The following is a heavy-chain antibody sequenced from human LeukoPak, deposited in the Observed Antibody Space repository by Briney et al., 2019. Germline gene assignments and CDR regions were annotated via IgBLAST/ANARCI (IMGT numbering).Heavy chain of an antibody. V-gene: IGHV3-9*01. Sequence: GGSLRLSCAASGFTFDDYAMHWVRQAPGKGLEWVSGISWNSGSIGYADCVKGRFTISRDNAKNSLYLQMNSLRAEDTALYYCAKDMGAGYYYDSSGYLFDYWGQGTLVTVSS. CDR2: ISWNSGSI. CDR3: AKDMGAGYYYDSSGYLFDY. J-gene: IGHJ4*02. CDR1: GFTFDDYA. D-gene: IGHD3-22*01.